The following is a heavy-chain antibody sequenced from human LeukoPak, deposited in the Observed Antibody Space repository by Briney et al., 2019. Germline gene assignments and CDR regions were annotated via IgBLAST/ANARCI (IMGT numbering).Heavy chain of an antibody. CDR3: AKSGYSSSWSNAAVYNWFDP. V-gene: IGHV3-23*01. CDR2: ISGSGGST. J-gene: IGHJ5*02. D-gene: IGHD6-13*01. Sequence: GALRLSCAASGFAFSSYAMSWVRQAPGKGLEWVSAISGSGGSTYYADSVKGRFTISRDNSKNTLYLQMNSLRAEDTAVYYCAKSGYSSSWSNAAVYNWFDPWGQGTLVTVSS. CDR1: GFAFSSYA.